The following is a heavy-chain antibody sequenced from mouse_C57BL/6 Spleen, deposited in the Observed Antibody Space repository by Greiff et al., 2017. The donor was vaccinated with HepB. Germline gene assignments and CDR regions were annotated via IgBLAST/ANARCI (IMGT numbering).Heavy chain of an antibody. CDR1: GFTFTDYY. CDR2: IRNKANGYTT. J-gene: IGHJ3*01. D-gene: IGHD1-1*01. V-gene: IGHV7-3*01. CDR3: ARSPITTVVEENWFAY. Sequence: EVMLVESGGGLVQPGGSLSLSCAASGFTFTDYYMSWVRQPPGKALEWLGFIRNKANGYTTEYSASVTGRFTISRDNSQSILYLQMNALRAEDSATYYCARSPITTVVEENWFAYWGQGTLVTVSA.